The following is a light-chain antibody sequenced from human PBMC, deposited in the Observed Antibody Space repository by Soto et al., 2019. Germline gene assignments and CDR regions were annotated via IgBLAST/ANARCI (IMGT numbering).Light chain of an antibody. Sequence: QSVLTQPASVSGSPGQSITISCSGTSSDVGGYDLVSWYQHHPGKVPKLIIHEDTKRPSGVSTRFSGSKSGSTASLTISGLQAEDEADYYCCSYAGYTTPYVFGTGTKVTVL. CDR2: EDT. J-gene: IGLJ1*01. V-gene: IGLV2-23*01. CDR1: SSDVGGYDL. CDR3: CSYAGYTTPYV.